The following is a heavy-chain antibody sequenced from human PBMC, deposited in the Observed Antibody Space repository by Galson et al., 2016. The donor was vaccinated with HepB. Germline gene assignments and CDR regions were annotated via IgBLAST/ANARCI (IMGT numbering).Heavy chain of an antibody. V-gene: IGHV5-51*01. J-gene: IGHJ4*02. CDR3: AIRGPDAGSDF. CDR1: GYSFTSLW. CDR2: IYPGDSDT. Sequence: QSGAEVKEAGDSLRISCESFGYSFTSLWNAWVRQRHGKGLEWTGTIYPGDSDTRYSPSFQGQVIISADKSANTLYLQWSSLKASDTAIYYCAIRGPDAGSDFWGQGTQVSVSS. D-gene: IGHD5-12*01.